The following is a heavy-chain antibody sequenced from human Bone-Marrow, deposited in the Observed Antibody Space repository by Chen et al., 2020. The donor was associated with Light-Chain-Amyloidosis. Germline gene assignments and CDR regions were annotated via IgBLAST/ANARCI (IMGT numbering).Heavy chain of an antibody. J-gene: IGHJ4*02. V-gene: IGHV3-30*02. CDR1: GFTFSSYG. D-gene: IGHD1-26*01. Sequence: QVQLVESGGGVVQPGGSLRLSCAASGFTFSSYGMHWVRQAPGKGLEWVAFIRYDGSNKYYADSVKGRFTISRDNARNSLSLQMNSLRAEDSAVYYCARDDKWAFDYWGQGTLVTVSS. CDR2: IRYDGSNK. CDR3: ARDDKWAFDY.